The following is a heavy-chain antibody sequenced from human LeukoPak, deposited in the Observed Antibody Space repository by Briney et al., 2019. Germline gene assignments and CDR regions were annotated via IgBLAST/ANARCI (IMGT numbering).Heavy chain of an antibody. J-gene: IGHJ4*02. CDR1: GFTFSSYA. CDR3: AKDPAMVRGVMGYYFDY. CDR2: ISGSGGST. Sequence: GGSLRLSCAASGFTFSSYAMSWVRQAPGKGLEWVSAISGSGGSTYYADSVKGRFTISRDNSKNTLYLQMNSLRAEDTAVYYCAKDPAMVRGVMGYYFDYWGQGTLVTVSS. D-gene: IGHD3-10*01. V-gene: IGHV3-23*01.